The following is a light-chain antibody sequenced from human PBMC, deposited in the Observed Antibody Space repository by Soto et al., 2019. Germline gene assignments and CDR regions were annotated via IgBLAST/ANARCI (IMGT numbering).Light chain of an antibody. J-gene: IGLJ2*01. CDR2: EGS. CDR1: SSDVGSYNL. Sequence: QSALTQPASVSGSPGQSITISCSGTSSDVGSYNLVTWYQQHAGKAPKLMIYEGSKRPSGVSNRFSGSKSGNTASLTISGLQAEDEADYDCYSYACSTTFGGFGGGTKLTVL. V-gene: IGLV2-23*03. CDR3: YSYACSTTFGG.